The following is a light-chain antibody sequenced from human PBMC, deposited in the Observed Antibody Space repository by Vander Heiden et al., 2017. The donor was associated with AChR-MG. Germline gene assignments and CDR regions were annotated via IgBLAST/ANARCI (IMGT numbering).Light chain of an antibody. V-gene: IGKV3-15*01. CDR2: AAS. J-gene: IGKJ4*01. Sequence: EIVMTQSPATLSLSPGERATLSCRARQNVNIDLAWFQQRPGQAPGLLIYAASTRATGVPASFSGSGSGTEFTLTISSLQSEDSAVYYCQQYHQWPLTLGGGTKVEI. CDR1: QNVNID. CDR3: QQYHQWPLT.